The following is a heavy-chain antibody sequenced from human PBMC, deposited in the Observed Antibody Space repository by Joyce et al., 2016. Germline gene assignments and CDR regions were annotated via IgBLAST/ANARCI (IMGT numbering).Heavy chain of an antibody. J-gene: IGHJ6*03. V-gene: IGHV4-34*01. CDR2: INHSGGT. CDR3: ARGSKYSNSRLFSYYYYHMDV. Sequence: QVQLQQWGAGLLKPSETLSLTCAVYGGSFSSFYWTWIRQPPGTGLEWIGEINHSGGTNYNPSLMSRVTISVDTSKNQFSLKLSSLTAADTAVYYCARGSKYSNSRLFSYYYYHMDVWGKGTTVTVSS. D-gene: IGHD6-6*01. CDR1: GGSFSSFY.